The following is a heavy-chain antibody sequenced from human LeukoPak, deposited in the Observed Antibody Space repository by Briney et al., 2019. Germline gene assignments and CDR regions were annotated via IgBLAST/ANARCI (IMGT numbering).Heavy chain of an antibody. Sequence: GGSLRLSCAASGFTFSSYGMHWVRQAPGKGLDWVAFIRYDGSNKYYADSVKGRFTISRDNSKNTLYLQMNSLRAEDTAVYYCAKDLDSSPTPDFDYWGQGTLVTVSS. J-gene: IGHJ4*02. V-gene: IGHV3-30*02. D-gene: IGHD6-13*01. CDR2: IRYDGSNK. CDR1: GFTFSSYG. CDR3: AKDLDSSPTPDFDY.